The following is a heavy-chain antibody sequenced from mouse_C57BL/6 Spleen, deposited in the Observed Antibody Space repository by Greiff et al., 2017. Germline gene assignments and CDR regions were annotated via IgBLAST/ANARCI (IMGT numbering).Heavy chain of an antibody. D-gene: IGHD2-2*01. CDR3: ARLGYDGFAY. J-gene: IGHJ3*01. Sequence: EVKVVESGGDLVKPGGSLKLSCAASGFTFSSYGMSWVRQTPDKRLEWVATISSGGSYTYYPDSVKGRFTISRDNATNTLYLQMGSLKSEDTAMYYCARLGYDGFAYWGKGTLVTVSA. CDR2: ISSGGSYT. V-gene: IGHV5-6*01. CDR1: GFTFSSYG.